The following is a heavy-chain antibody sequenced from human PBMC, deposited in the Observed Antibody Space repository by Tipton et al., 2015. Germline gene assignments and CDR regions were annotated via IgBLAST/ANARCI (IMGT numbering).Heavy chain of an antibody. D-gene: IGHD3-16*02. CDR1: GDSISSINW. CDR2: ISYNGST. Sequence: TLSLTCAVSGDSISSINWWSWIRQPPGKGLEWIGHISYNGSTCCNPSLKSRLTTSIDTSKNQFSLNLTSVTAADTAMYYCARGGGDDYIWGSSRFDSWGQGILVTVSS. J-gene: IGHJ5*01. CDR3: ARGGGDDYIWGSSRFDS. V-gene: IGHV4-30-4*01.